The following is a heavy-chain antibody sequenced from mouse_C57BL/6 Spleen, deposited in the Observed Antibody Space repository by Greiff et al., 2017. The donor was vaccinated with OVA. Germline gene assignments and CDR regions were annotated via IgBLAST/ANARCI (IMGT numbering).Heavy chain of an antibody. V-gene: IGHV8-5*01. D-gene: IGHD1-1*01. CDR3: AQMEHYYGSSSWFAY. CDR2: IWCNDDK. J-gene: IGHJ3*01. Sequence: QVTLKVSGPGILQPSQTLSLTCSFSGFSLSTSNMGIGWIRQPSGKGLEWLAHIWCNDDKYYNPSLKSRLTISKDTSNNPVFLKITSVDTADTATYYCAQMEHYYGSSSWFAYWGQGTLVTVSA. CDR1: GFSLSTSNMG.